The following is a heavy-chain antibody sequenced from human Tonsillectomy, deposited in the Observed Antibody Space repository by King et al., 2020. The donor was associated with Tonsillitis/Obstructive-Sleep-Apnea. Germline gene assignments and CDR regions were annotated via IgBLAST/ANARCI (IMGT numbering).Heavy chain of an antibody. D-gene: IGHD1-26*01. J-gene: IGHJ4*02. CDR1: GFTFDDHA. Sequence: VQLVESGGGLVQPGRSLRLSCAASGFTFDDHAMHWVRQAPGKGLEWVSGISWNSGRIGYADSVKGRFTISRDNAKNSLYLQMNSLRAEDTALYYCAKGSYLKPGPTFVDYWGQGTLVTVSS. CDR2: ISWNSGRI. CDR3: AKGSYLKPGPTFVDY. V-gene: IGHV3-9*01.